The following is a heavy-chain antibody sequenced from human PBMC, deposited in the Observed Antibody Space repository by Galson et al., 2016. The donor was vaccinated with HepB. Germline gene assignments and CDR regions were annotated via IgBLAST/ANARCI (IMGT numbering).Heavy chain of an antibody. CDR2: ISAHNGDT. CDR1: GYTFTTNG. CDR3: ARDRDRSLDY. J-gene: IGHJ4*02. D-gene: IGHD5-24*01. Sequence: SVKVSCKASGYTFTTNGISWVRQAPGQGLEWVAWISAHNGDTNSAQKFQGRVTLTTDTSTRTAYMELRSPTSDDTAVYYCARDRDRSLDYWGQGTLVTVSS. V-gene: IGHV1-18*04.